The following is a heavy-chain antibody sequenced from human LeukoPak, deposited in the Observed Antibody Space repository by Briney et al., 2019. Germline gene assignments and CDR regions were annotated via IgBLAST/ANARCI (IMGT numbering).Heavy chain of an antibody. V-gene: IGHV3-30*02. Sequence: GGSLRLSCAASGFTFSSYAMHWVRQAPGKGLEWVAFIRYDGSNKYYADSVKGRFTISRDNSKNTLYLQMNSLRAEDTAVYYCAKDLPYYFDYWGQGTLVTVSS. J-gene: IGHJ4*02. CDR1: GFTFSSYA. CDR2: IRYDGSNK. CDR3: AKDLPYYFDY.